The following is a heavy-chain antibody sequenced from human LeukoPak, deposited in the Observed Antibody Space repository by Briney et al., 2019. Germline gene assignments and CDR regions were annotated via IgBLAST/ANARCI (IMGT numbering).Heavy chain of an antibody. CDR2: ISSSGSTI. Sequence: GGSLRLSCAASGFTFSDYYMSWIRQAPGKGLEWVSYISSSGSTIYYADSAKGRFTISRDNAKNSLYLQMNSLRAEDTAVYYCARVRSGIAAAGTTPYYYYYYMDVWGQGTTVTVSS. CDR3: ARVRSGIAAAGTTPYYYYYYMDV. CDR1: GFTFSDYY. J-gene: IGHJ6*03. V-gene: IGHV3-11*01. D-gene: IGHD6-13*01.